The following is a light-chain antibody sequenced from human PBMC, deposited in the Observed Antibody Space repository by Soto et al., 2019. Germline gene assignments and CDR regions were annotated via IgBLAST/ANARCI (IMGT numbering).Light chain of an antibody. CDR2: GAS. J-gene: IGKJ5*01. CDR1: QSVSNNY. CDR3: QQRLNWIT. V-gene: IGKV3D-20*02. Sequence: DIVLTQSPGTLSLSPGERATLSCRASQSVSNNYLAWYQQKPGQAPRLLIYGASSRATGIPDRFSGSGSGTDFTLTISSLQSEDFAVYYCQQRLNWITFGQGTRLEIK.